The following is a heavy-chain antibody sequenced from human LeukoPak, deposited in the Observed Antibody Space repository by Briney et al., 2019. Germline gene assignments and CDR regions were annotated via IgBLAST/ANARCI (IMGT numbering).Heavy chain of an antibody. V-gene: IGHV4-4*07. D-gene: IGHD6-13*01. Sequence: SETLSLTCTVSGGSISSYYWSWIRQPAGKGLEWIGRIYASGSTNYNPSLKSRVTMSVDTSKNQFSLKLNSVTAADTAVYYCARVVSSSWDYYYYMDVWGKGTTVTISS. CDR2: IYASGST. CDR3: ARVVSSSWDYYYYMDV. J-gene: IGHJ6*03. CDR1: GGSISSYY.